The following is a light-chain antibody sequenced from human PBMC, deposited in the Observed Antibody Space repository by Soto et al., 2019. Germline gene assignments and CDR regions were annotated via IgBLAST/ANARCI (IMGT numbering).Light chain of an antibody. CDR1: QSFSSW. V-gene: IGKV1-5*03. CDR3: QQYYSYPYT. J-gene: IGKJ2*01. Sequence: DIQMTQSPSTLSASVGDRVTITCRASQSFSSWLAWYQQKPGKAPNLLIYKASSVESGVPSRFSGSGSGTEFTLTIRRLQPDDFATYYCQQYYSYPYTFGQGTKLEI. CDR2: KAS.